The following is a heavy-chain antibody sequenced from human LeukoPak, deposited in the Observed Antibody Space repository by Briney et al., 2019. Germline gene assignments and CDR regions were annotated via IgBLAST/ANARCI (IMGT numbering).Heavy chain of an antibody. CDR1: GYTFTGYY. Sequence: GASVKVSCKASGYTFTGYYMHWVRQAPGQGLEWMGWINPNSGGTNYAQKFQGRVTMTRDTSISTAYMELSRLRSDDTAVYYCARDLNYYDSSGYYGDAFDIWGQGTMVTVSS. D-gene: IGHD3-22*01. CDR2: INPNSGGT. J-gene: IGHJ3*02. CDR3: ARDLNYYDSSGYYGDAFDI. V-gene: IGHV1-2*02.